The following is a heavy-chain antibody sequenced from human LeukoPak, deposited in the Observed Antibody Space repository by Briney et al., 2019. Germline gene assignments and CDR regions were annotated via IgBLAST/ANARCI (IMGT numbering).Heavy chain of an antibody. J-gene: IGHJ3*02. CDR1: GFTFSSYS. V-gene: IGHV3-21*01. Sequence: AGGSLRLSCAASGFTFSSYSMNWVRQAPGKGLEWVSSISSSSSYIYYADSVKGRFTISRDNAKNSLYLQMNSLRAEDTAVYYCAREAEMATSYDAFDIWGQGTMVTVSS. CDR2: ISSSSSYI. D-gene: IGHD5-24*01. CDR3: AREAEMATSYDAFDI.